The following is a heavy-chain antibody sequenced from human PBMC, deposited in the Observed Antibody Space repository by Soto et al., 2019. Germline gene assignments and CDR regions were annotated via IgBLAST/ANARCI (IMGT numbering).Heavy chain of an antibody. CDR1: GGSICSSSYY. V-gene: IGHV4-39*01. CDR3: ARLVAARWFDP. CDR2: IYYSGST. Sequence: SETLSLTCTVSGGSICSSSYYWGWIRQPPGKGLEWIGSIYYSGSTYYNPSLKSRVTISVDTSKNQFSLKLSSVTAADTAVYYCARLVAARWFDPWGQGTLVTVSS. D-gene: IGHD2-15*01. J-gene: IGHJ5*02.